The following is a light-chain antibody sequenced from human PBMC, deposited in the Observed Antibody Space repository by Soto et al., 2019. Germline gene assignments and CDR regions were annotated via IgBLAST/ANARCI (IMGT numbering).Light chain of an antibody. CDR1: HDITSY. CDR2: DAS. Sequence: DIQMTQSPSSLSASVGDRVTITCQASHDITSYLNWYQHKPGKAPKLLIYDASMLEAVVPSRFSGSGSGTDFTFTISSLQPEYVATYYCQKCDYLPIFGPGTTVDFK. V-gene: IGKV1-33*01. CDR3: QKCDYLPI. J-gene: IGKJ3*01.